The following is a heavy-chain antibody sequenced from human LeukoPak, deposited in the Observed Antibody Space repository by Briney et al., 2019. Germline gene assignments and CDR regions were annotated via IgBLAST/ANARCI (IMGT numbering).Heavy chain of an antibody. CDR1: GFTFSDYY. V-gene: IGHV3-11*01. CDR3: ARGSTMVRGVIDYFAY. Sequence: GGSLRLSCAASGFTFSDYYMSWIRQAPGKGLEWVSYISSSGSTIYYADSVKGRFTISRDNAKNSLYLQMNSLRAEDTAVYYCARGSTMVRGVIDYFAYWGQGTLVTVSS. CDR2: ISSSGSTI. D-gene: IGHD3-10*01. J-gene: IGHJ4*02.